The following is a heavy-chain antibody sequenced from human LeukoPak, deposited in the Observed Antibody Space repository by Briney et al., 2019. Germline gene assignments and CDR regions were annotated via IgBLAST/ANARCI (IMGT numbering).Heavy chain of an antibody. V-gene: IGHV3-48*03. D-gene: IGHD3-22*01. Sequence: GGSLRLSCAASGFTFSSYEMNWVRQAPGKGLEWVSYISSSDGTIYYADSVKGRFTISRDNSKNTLYLQMNSLRAEDTAVYYCAKDQNYYDSSGYYLAHDYWGQGTLVTVSS. CDR1: GFTFSSYE. CDR3: AKDQNYYDSSGYYLAHDY. CDR2: ISSSDGTI. J-gene: IGHJ4*02.